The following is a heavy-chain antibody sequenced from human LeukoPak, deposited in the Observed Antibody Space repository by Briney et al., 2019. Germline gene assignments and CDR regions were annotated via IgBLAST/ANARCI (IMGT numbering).Heavy chain of an antibody. D-gene: IGHD4-17*01. CDR1: RFTFSNAW. J-gene: IGHJ4*02. Sequence: AGSLRLSCEASRFTFSNAWMNWDRQAPGKELEWVTRIKSKVGGETTDYAATVKGRFTISRDDSNNMLYLQMNSLKIEDTAVYYCAIDEPDYAPYDFDYWGQGTLVAVSS. V-gene: IGHV3-15*01. CDR3: AIDEPDYAPYDFDY. CDR2: IKSKVGGETT.